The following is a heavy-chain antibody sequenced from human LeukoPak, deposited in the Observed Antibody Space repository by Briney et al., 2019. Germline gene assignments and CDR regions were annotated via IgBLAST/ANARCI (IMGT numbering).Heavy chain of an antibody. CDR3: ARSTDYYESSGYNDY. J-gene: IGHJ4*02. V-gene: IGHV3-74*01. D-gene: IGHD3-22*01. Sequence: PGGSLRLSCAASGFTFSRYWMHWVRQAPGKGLVWVSRINSDGSSTSYADSVKGRFTISRDNAKNTLSLQMNSLRAEDTAVYYCARSTDYYESSGYNDYWGQGTLVTVPS. CDR1: GFTFSRYW. CDR2: INSDGSST.